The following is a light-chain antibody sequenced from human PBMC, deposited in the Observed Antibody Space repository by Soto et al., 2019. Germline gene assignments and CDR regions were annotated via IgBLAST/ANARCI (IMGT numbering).Light chain of an antibody. CDR2: GAS. CDR1: QSVKTF. Sequence: IVLTQSPSTLALSPGERATLSCRASQSVKTFLVWYQQRPGKAPRLLIHGASTRATGIPARISGSGSGTEFTLTISSLRSEDFEVYYCQQFRNWPWTFGQGTKVDIK. J-gene: IGKJ1*01. V-gene: IGKV3D-15*01. CDR3: QQFRNWPWT.